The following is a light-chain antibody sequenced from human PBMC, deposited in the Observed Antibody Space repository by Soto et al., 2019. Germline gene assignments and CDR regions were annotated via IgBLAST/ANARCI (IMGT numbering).Light chain of an antibody. CDR3: QQSYSSPCT. Sequence: DIQMTQSPSYLSASVGDRVTITCRASQSIGINLNWYQQKPGKAPKLLIYAASSLKSGVPPRFSGSRSWTDFTLTNSSMQSEDFATYYCQQSYSSPCTFGQGTILEIK. CDR2: AAS. V-gene: IGKV1-39*01. J-gene: IGKJ2*02. CDR1: QSIGIN.